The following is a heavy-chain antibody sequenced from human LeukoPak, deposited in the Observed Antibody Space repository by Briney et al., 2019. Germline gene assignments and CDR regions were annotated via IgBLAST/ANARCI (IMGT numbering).Heavy chain of an antibody. Sequence: SETLSLTCTVAGGSISTSTYNWGWIRQPPGKGLEWIGSVYYPGITYYNPSVESRVTISVDTSKNHFSLELNSVTAADTGVYFCARQVRSPVVMFMDVWGKGTTVIVSS. D-gene: IGHD3-22*01. CDR2: VYYPGIT. CDR1: GGSISTSTYN. J-gene: IGHJ6*03. V-gene: IGHV4-39*01. CDR3: ARQVRSPVVMFMDV.